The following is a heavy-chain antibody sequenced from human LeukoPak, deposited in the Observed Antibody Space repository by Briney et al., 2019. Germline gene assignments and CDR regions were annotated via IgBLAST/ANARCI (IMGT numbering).Heavy chain of an antibody. D-gene: IGHD6-13*01. CDR1: GFTFSDYY. CDR3: ARVGIAAVVEYFDY. CDR2: ISSSGSTI. Sequence: GGSLRLSRSASGFTFSDYYMSWIRQAPGKGREWVSYISSSGSTIYYADSVKGRFTISRDNAKNSLYLQMNSLRAEDTAVYYCARVGIAAVVEYFDYWGQGTLVTVSS. J-gene: IGHJ4*02. V-gene: IGHV3-11*01.